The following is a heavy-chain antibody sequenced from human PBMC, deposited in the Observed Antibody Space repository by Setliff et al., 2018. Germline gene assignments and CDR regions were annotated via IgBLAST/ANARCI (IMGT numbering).Heavy chain of an antibody. D-gene: IGHD1-26*01. CDR3: ARSPPNRGVGQGHHMDV. J-gene: IGHJ6*03. CDR2: ISPYNGDT. Sequence: ASVKVSCKASGYIFNTFGISWVRRAPGQGLEWIGWISPYNGDTKYAQKLKDRVTMTTDTSTSTAFLEVRSLGSDDTAVYYCARSPPNRGVGQGHHMDVWGKGTTVTVS. CDR1: GYIFNTFG. V-gene: IGHV1-18*01.